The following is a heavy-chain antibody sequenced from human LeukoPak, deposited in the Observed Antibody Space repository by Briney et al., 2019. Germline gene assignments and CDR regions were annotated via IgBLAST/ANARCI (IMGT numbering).Heavy chain of an antibody. CDR2: INPSGGRT. D-gene: IGHD2-2*01. V-gene: IGHV1-46*01. CDR3: ASDGAYQPPRY. CDR1: GYVFTSYY. Sequence: ASVKVSCKASGYVFTSYYIHWMRQAPGQGLEWMGKINPSGGRTNYAQKFQDRVTLTSDTSTSTAYMDLSSLRFEDTAVYYCASDGAYQPPRYWGQGTLATVSS. J-gene: IGHJ4*02.